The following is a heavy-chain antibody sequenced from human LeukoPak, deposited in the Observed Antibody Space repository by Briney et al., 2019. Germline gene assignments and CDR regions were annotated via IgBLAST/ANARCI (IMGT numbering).Heavy chain of an antibody. V-gene: IGHV4-39*01. CDR1: GGSVTDYY. CDR3: ARQEYSSSWDRGFDL. CDR2: ISYSGST. D-gene: IGHD6-13*01. Sequence: SETLSLTCTVSGGSVTDYYWGWIRQPPGKGLEWIGSISYSGSTYYNPSLKSRVTISVDTSKDQFSLKLSSVTAADTAVYYCARQEYSSSWDRGFDLWGQGTMVTVPS. J-gene: IGHJ3*01.